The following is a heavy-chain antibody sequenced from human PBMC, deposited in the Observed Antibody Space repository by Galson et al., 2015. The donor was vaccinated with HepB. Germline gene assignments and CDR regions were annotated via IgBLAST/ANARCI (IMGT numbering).Heavy chain of an antibody. CDR2: IWKDGSNK. CDR1: GFAFGNYG. D-gene: IGHD4-11*01. CDR3: ARGRSSNSNMDV. Sequence: SLRLSCAASGFAFGNYGMHWVRQAPGKGLEWMALIWKDGSNKHYADSLKGRFRISRDNTKNTLFLEADSQRAEATAVYYCARGRSSNSNMDVWGKGTTVTVSS. V-gene: IGHV3-33*01. J-gene: IGHJ6*03.